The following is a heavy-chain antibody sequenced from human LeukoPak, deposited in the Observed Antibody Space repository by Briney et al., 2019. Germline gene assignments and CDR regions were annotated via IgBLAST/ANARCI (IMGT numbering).Heavy chain of an antibody. CDR2: INHSGST. V-gene: IGHV4-34*01. CDR1: GGSFSGFY. CDR3: ARGMNFGVVIPRAFDI. D-gene: IGHD3-3*01. J-gene: IGHJ3*02. Sequence: KTSETLSLTCAVSGGSFSGFYWSWIRQPPGKGLEWSGEINHSGSTNYNPSLKSRVTISVDTSKNQFSLKLSSVTAADTAVYYCARGMNFGVVIPRAFDIWGQGTMVTVSS.